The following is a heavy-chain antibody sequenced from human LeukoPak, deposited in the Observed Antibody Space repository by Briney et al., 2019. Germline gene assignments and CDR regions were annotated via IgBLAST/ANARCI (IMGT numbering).Heavy chain of an antibody. CDR1: VGSITGYH. CDR3: ARRNDFDI. V-gene: IGHV4-4*08. J-gene: IGHJ3*02. CDR2: IYSSETT. Sequence: SETLSLTCTVSVGSITGYHWSWLRQPPGKGLEWIGYIYSSETTEYKPSLKSRVTISADTSKNQFSLKLASVTAADTAIYYCARRNDFDIWGQGTMVTVSS.